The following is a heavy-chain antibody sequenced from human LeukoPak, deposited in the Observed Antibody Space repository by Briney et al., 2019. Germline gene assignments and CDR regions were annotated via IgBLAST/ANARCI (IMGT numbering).Heavy chain of an antibody. CDR2: ISKDGSDK. Sequence: GGSLRLSCAASGFTFSDYAMHWVRQAPGKGLEWVAVISKDGSDKYYPGSVRGRFTISRDNSKNTIYLQMNSLRAEDTAVYFCARDLDSSGWNLDFGYWGQGTLVTVSS. V-gene: IGHV3-30-3*01. CDR3: ARDLDSSGWNLDFGY. CDR1: GFTFSDYA. D-gene: IGHD6-19*01. J-gene: IGHJ4*02.